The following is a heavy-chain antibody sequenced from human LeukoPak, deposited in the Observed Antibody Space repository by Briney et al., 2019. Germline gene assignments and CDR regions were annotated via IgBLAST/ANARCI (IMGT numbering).Heavy chain of an antibody. CDR2: ISGSGSGSST. J-gene: IGHJ4*02. V-gene: IGHV3-23*01. CDR1: GFTFSSSA. CDR3: AKSGYNRFDY. D-gene: IGHD5-24*01. Sequence: PGWSLRLSCAASGFTFSSSAMSWVRQAPGKGLEWVSTISGSGSGSSTYYADSVKGRFTISRDNSKNTLYLQMNSLRAEDTAVYYCAKSGYNRFDYWGQGTLVTVSS.